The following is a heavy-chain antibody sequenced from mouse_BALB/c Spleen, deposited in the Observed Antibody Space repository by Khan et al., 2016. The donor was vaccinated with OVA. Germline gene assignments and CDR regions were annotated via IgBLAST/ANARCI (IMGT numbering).Heavy chain of an antibody. CDR3: ARSWAMDY. V-gene: IGHV5-15*02. CDR1: GFTFSDYG. J-gene: IGHJ4*01. Sequence: EVELVESGGGLVQPGGSRKLSCAASGFTFSDYGMAWVRQAPGKGPEWVAFISNLAYSIYYAATVTGRFTISRENAKNTLYLEMSSLRSADTAMYYCARSWAMDYWGQGTAVTVSS. CDR2: ISNLAYSI.